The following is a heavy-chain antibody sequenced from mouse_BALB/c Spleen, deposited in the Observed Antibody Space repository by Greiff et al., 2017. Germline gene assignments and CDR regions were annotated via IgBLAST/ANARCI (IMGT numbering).Heavy chain of an antibody. J-gene: IGHJ3*01. CDR3: ARKGGYYDGYPFAY. CDR2: ISYSGST. CDR1: GYSITSDYA. V-gene: IGHV3-2*02. D-gene: IGHD2-3*01. Sequence: EVKLMESGPGLVKPSQSLSLTCTVTGYSITSDYAWNWIRQFPGNKLEWMGYISYSGSTSYNPSLKSRISITRDTSKNQFFLQLNSVTTEDTATYYCARKGGYYDGYPFAYWGQGTLVTVSA.